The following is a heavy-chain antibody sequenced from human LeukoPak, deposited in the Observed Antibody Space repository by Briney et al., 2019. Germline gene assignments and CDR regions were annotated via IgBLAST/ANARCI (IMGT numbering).Heavy chain of an antibody. J-gene: IGHJ4*02. CDR1: GYTFTSYG. CDR3: ARDPGSYGFIDY. V-gene: IGHV1-18*01. D-gene: IGHD1-26*01. CDR2: ISAYNGNT. Sequence: ASVKVSCKASGYTFTSYGISWVRQAPGQGLEWMGWISAYNGNTNYAQKFQGRVTMTRDTSISTAYMELSRLRSDDTAVYYCARDPGSYGFIDYWGQGTLVTVSS.